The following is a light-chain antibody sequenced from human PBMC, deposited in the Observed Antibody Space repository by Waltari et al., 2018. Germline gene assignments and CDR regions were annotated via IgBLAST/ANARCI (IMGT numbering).Light chain of an antibody. CDR1: QRIRYW. CDR2: KAS. Sequence: DIQMTQSPSSLSASVGDRVTITCRASQRIRYWLAWYQQKPGKAPKLLVYKASSLESGVPSRFSGSVSGTEYTLTISSLQPDDFATYYCQQYNTYPATFGQGTKVEIK. V-gene: IGKV1-5*03. CDR3: QQYNTYPAT. J-gene: IGKJ2*01.